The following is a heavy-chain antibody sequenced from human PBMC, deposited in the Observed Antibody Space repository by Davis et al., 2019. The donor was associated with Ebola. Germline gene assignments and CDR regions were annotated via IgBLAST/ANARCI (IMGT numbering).Heavy chain of an antibody. CDR3: ARVYGSGSPRNYYYYGMDV. J-gene: IGHJ6*02. D-gene: IGHD3-10*01. CDR1: GGTFSSYA. CDR2: IIPIFGTA. V-gene: IGHV1-69*13. Sequence: SSVNVSCKASGGTFSSYAISWVRQAPGQGLEWMGGIIPIFGTANYAQKFQGRVTITADESTSTAYMELSSLRSEDKAVYYCARVYGSGSPRNYYYYGMDVWGQGTTVTVSS.